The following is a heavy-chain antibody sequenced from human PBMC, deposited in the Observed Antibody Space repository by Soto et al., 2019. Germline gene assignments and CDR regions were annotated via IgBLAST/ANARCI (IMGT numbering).Heavy chain of an antibody. CDR3: TRDWEITVSTWSFGGF. V-gene: IGHV1-69*08. CDR2: IIPFHGVT. J-gene: IGHJ4*02. D-gene: IGHD3-10*01. Sequence: QVQLVQSGAEVKKPGSSVKVSCKASGGTFSPYTINWVRQAPGQGLEWMGRIIPFHGVTNYAQKFQARGKITADKSTSTDYMELRGLRFEETAMYYCTRDWEITVSTWSFGGFWGRGTLVTVSS. CDR1: GGTFSPYT.